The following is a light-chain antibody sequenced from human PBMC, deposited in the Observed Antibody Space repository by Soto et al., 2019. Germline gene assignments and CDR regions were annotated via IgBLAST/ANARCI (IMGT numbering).Light chain of an antibody. CDR1: QSLVHSDGNTH. J-gene: IGKJ1*01. CDR2: KVS. V-gene: IGKV2-30*02. Sequence: DVVMTQSPLSLPVTLGQPASIACRSSQSLVHSDGNTHLNWFQQRPGQSPRRVIYKVSNRDSGVPDRFSGSESGTDFTLKISRVEAEDVGVYYCMQGTYWPTFGQGTKVEIK. CDR3: MQGTYWPT.